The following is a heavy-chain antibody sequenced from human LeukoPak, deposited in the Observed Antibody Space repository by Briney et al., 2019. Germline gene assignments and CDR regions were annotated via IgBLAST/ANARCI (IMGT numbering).Heavy chain of an antibody. D-gene: IGHD6-19*01. CDR1: GFTFSSYA. CDR2: ISGSGGST. Sequence: GGSLRLSCAASGFTFSSYAMSWVRQAPRKGLEWVSAISGSGGSTYYADSVKGRFTISRDNSKNTLYLQMNSLRAEDTAVYYCTSGVAGNFDYWGPGTLVTVSS. CDR3: TSGVAGNFDY. J-gene: IGHJ4*02. V-gene: IGHV3-23*01.